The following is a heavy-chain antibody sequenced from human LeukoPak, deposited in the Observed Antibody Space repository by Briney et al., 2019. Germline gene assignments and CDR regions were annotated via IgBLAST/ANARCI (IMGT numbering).Heavy chain of an antibody. CDR2: IKQGGSEK. Sequence: GALRLSCSASGFTLSSYWVSWVRQAPGKGLEGVANIKQGGSEKNQGDSVKGRFNLPRDNAKNSLELQNNSLRDEDTAVYYCATAGGYASSWAYWGQGTLVTVSS. CDR1: GFTLSSYW. J-gene: IGHJ4*02. D-gene: IGHD5-12*01. CDR3: ATAGGYASSWAY. V-gene: IGHV3-7*01.